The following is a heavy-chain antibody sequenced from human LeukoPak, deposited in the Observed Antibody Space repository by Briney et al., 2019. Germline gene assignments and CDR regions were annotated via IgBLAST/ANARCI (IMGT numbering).Heavy chain of an antibody. CDR1: GFTVSTYW. J-gene: IGHJ4*02. Sequence: GGSLRLSCAASGFTVSTYWISWVRQAPGKGLEWVASLKEDGSRQYYVDSVKGRFTISRDNAKNSLYLQMSSLRVEDTAVYYCARDLSSRDAYWGQGTLVTVSS. CDR3: ARDLSSRDAY. CDR2: LKEDGSRQ. D-gene: IGHD6-13*01. V-gene: IGHV3-7*03.